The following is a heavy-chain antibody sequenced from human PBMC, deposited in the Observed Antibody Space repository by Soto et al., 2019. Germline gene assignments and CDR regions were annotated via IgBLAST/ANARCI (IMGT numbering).Heavy chain of an antibody. Sequence: QVQLVQSGAEEMKPGASVKVSCKASGYTFTSYAVHWVRQAPGQGLEWMGSINPDSGNTKYSQKFRGRVTITRDTSASIAYMELGSLRSEDTAVYYCARVDGTYWGQGALVTVSS. J-gene: IGHJ4*02. V-gene: IGHV1-3*05. CDR1: GYTFTSYA. CDR3: ARVDGTY. CDR2: INPDSGNT. D-gene: IGHD1-26*01.